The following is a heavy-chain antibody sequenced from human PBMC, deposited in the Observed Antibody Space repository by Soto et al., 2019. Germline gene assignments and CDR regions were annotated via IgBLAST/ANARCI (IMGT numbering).Heavy chain of an antibody. CDR3: ARRAETNGWNGFGADKYYFDF. Sequence: AAVKVSCKAFGYTFTSYYIYWVLQATGQGREWMGWMNPNTGNSAYAQKFQGRVTVTSDTSINTVHMELSSLRSEDTAVYYCARRAETNGWNGFGADKYYFDFWGQGTLVTVSS. D-gene: IGHD1-1*01. V-gene: IGHV1-8*01. J-gene: IGHJ4*02. CDR2: MNPNTGNS. CDR1: GYTFTSYY.